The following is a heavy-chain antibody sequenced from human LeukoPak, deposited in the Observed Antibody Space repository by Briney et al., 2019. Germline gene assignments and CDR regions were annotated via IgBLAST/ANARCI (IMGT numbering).Heavy chain of an antibody. J-gene: IGHJ5*02. CDR2: IYHSGST. CDR1: GYSISSGYY. CDR3: ARDRILIGIWSGYRGFDP. D-gene: IGHD3-3*01. Sequence: SETLSLTCTVSGYSISSGYYWGWIRQPPGKGLEWIGSIYHSGSTYYNPSLESRVTISVDTSKNQFSLKLSSVTAADTAVYYCARDRILIGIWSGYRGFDPWGQGTLVTVSS. V-gene: IGHV4-38-2*02.